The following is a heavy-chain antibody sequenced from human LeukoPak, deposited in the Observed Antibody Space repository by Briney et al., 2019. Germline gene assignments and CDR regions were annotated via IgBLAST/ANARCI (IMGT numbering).Heavy chain of an antibody. CDR2: PIPLFGTI. CDR3: AANRGLTGTNAY. J-gene: IGHJ4*02. CDR1: GGTFSRNT. D-gene: IGHD1-7*01. V-gene: IGHV1-69*05. Sequence: ASVKVSCRASGGTFSRNTISWVRQAPGQGLEWMGGPIPLFGTINYAEKFQGRVTITTDESTTTAYMELISLRPDDTAVYYCAANRGLTGTNAYWGQGTLVIVSS.